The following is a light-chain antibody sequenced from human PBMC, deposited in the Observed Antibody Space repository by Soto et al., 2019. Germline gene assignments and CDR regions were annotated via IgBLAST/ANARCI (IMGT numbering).Light chain of an antibody. CDR1: SSNIGSNT. Sequence: QSVLTQPPSASGTPGQRVTISCSGSSSNIGSNTVNWYQQLPGTAPKLLIYSNNQRPSGVPDRFSGSKSGTSASLAISGLQSEDEADYYCAEWDDSLNGRWIFGGGTKLTVL. J-gene: IGLJ2*01. V-gene: IGLV1-44*01. CDR2: SNN. CDR3: AEWDDSLNGRWI.